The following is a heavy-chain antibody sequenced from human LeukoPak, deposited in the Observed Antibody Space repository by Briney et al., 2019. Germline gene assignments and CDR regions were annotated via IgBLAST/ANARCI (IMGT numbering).Heavy chain of an antibody. D-gene: IGHD2-2*01. CDR1: GYTFTSYD. CDR3: ARDANPKPYCSSTSCPLGD. V-gene: IGHV1-8*01. Sequence: ASVKVSCKASGYTFTSYDINWVRQATGQGLEWMGWMNPNSGNTGYAQKFQGRVTMTRNTSISTAYMELSSLRSEDTAVYYCARDANPKPYCSSTSCPLGDWGQGTLVTVSS. CDR2: MNPNSGNT. J-gene: IGHJ4*02.